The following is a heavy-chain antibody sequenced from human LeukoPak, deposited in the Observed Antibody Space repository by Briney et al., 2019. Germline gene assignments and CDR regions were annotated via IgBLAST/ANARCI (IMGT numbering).Heavy chain of an antibody. V-gene: IGHV3-NL1*01. J-gene: IGHJ5*02. CDR3: AKDRGAYYYGSGSGNWFDP. D-gene: IGHD3-10*01. CDR1: GFTFDDYA. CDR2: IYSGGST. Sequence: PGRSLRLSCAVSGFTFDDYAMHWVRQVPGKGLEWVSLIYSGGSTYYADSVKGRFTISRDNSKNTLYLQMNSLRAEDTAVYYCAKDRGAYYYGSGSGNWFDPWGQGTLVTVSS.